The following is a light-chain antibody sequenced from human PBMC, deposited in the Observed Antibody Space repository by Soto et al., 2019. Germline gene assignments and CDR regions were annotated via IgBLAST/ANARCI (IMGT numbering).Light chain of an antibody. J-gene: IGLJ2*01. CDR1: RSDVGGYNY. V-gene: IGLV2-14*01. CDR3: SSYTSSSTLGV. CDR2: DVS. Sequence: QYALTQPASVSGSPGQSITISCTGDRSDVGGYNYVSWYQQHPGKAPKLMIYDVSNRPSGVSDRFSGSKSGNTASLTISGLQAEDEADYYCSSYTSSSTLGVFGGGTKLTVL.